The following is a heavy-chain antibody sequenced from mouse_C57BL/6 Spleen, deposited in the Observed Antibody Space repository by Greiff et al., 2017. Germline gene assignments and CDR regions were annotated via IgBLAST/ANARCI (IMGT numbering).Heavy chain of an antibody. D-gene: IGHD3-1*01. CDR3: EAFSGTDGFDY. CDR1: GYTFTSYW. Sequence: QVQLQQPGAELVKPGASVKLSCKASGYTFTSYWMHWVKQRPGQGLEWIGMIHPNSGSTNYNEKFKSKATLTVDKSSSTAYMQLSSLTSEDSAVYYCEAFSGTDGFDYWGQGTTLTVSS. CDR2: IHPNSGST. V-gene: IGHV1-64*01. J-gene: IGHJ2*01.